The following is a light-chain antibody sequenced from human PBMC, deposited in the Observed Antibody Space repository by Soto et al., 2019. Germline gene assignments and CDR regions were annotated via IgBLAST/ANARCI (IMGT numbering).Light chain of an antibody. CDR1: QSVSSSY. J-gene: IGKJ1*01. CDR2: GAS. V-gene: IGKV3-20*01. CDR3: QQYGSSPTWT. Sequence: VMTQSPATLSVSPGERATLSCRASQSVSSSYLAWYQQKPGQAPRLLIYGASSRATGIPDRFSGSGSGTDFTLTISRLEPEDFAVYYCQQYGSSPTWTFGQGTKVDI.